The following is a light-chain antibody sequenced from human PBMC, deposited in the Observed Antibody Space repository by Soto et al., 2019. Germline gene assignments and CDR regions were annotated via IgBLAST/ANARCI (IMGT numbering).Light chain of an antibody. V-gene: IGLV1-44*01. J-gene: IGLJ2*01. CDR1: SSNIGSNT. Sequence: QSALTQPPSASGTPGQRVTISCSGSSSNIGSNTVNWYQQLPGTAPKLLIYSNNQRPSGVPDRFSGSKSGTSASLAISGLQSEEEADYHCAAWDNSLNGVVFGGWTK. CDR2: SNN. CDR3: AAWDNSLNGVV.